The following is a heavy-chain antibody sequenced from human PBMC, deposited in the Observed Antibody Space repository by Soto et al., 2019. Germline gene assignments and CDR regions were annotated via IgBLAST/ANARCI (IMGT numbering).Heavy chain of an antibody. Sequence: EVQLVESGGGLVKPGGSLRLSCATSGFTFNSYTMNWVRQAPGKGLEWVASISSASSSIDFADSVKGRFTISRDNVNNSGFLQMNSLRAEDTGIYYCARYDAFKAFDLWGQGTMVTVSS. D-gene: IGHD1-1*01. CDR1: GFTFNSYT. J-gene: IGHJ3*01. CDR3: ARYDAFKAFDL. CDR2: ISSASSSI. V-gene: IGHV3-21*01.